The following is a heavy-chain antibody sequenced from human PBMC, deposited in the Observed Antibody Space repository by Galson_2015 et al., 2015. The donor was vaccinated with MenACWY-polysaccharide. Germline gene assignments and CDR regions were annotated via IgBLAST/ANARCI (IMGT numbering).Heavy chain of an antibody. CDR2: INHSGST. V-gene: IGHV4-34*01. Sequence: TLSLTCAVYGGSFSGYYWSWIRQPPGKGLEWIGEINHSGSTNYNPSLKSRVTISVDTSKNQFSLKLSSVTAADTAVYYCARESKYSGSYFHYYYYMDVWGKGTTVTVSS. D-gene: IGHD1-26*01. J-gene: IGHJ6*03. CDR1: GGSFSGYY. CDR3: ARESKYSGSYFHYYYYMDV.